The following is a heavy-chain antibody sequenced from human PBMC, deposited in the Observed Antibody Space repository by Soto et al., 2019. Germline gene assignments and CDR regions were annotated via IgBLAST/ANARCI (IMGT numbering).Heavy chain of an antibody. V-gene: IGHV3-49*04. D-gene: IGHD3-22*01. CDR1: GFTFGDYA. Sequence: SLRLSCTASGFTFGDYAMSWVRQAPGKXPEWVGFIRSKAYGGTTEYAASVKGRFTISRDDSKSIAYLQMNSLKTEDTAVYYCTRDHYYDSSGYPIFDYWGQGTLVTVSS. J-gene: IGHJ4*02. CDR3: TRDHYYDSSGYPIFDY. CDR2: IRSKAYGGTT.